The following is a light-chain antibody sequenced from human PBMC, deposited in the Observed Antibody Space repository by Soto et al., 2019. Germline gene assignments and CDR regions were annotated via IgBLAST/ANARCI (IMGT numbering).Light chain of an antibody. V-gene: IGLV2-14*01. CDR3: SSYTSSSTYV. CDR2: DVS. Sequence: ALTRPASVSGSPGQSITISCTGTSSDVGGYNYVSWYQQHPGKAPKLMIYDVSNRPSGVSNRFSGSKSGNTASLTISGLHAEDEADYYCSSYTSSSTYVFGTGTKVTVL. J-gene: IGLJ1*01. CDR1: SSDVGGYNY.